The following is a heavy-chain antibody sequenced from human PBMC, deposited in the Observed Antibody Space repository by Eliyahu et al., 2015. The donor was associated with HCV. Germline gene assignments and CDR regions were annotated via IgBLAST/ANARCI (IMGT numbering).Heavy chain of an antibody. J-gene: IGHJ1*01. D-gene: IGHD4-17*01. V-gene: IGHV4-4*07. Sequence: QVQLQESGPGLVKPSETLSLTCNVSGGSISSYYWSWIRQPAGKGLEWIGRTYTSGRSNYKPSLKSRVTMSVDTSKNQFSLKLTAVTAADTAVYYCARAAGDGEYFQHWGQGTLVIVSS. CDR3: ARAAGDGEYFQH. CDR1: GGSISSYY. CDR2: TYTSGRS.